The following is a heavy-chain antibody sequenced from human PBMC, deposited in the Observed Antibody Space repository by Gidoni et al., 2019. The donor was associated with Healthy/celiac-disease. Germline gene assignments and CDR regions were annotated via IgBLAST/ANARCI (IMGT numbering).Heavy chain of an antibody. V-gene: IGHV3-21*01. D-gene: IGHD3-22*01. J-gene: IGHJ1*01. CDR3: ARVYYYDSSVVYFQH. Sequence: PGKGLEWVSSISSSSSYIYYADSVKGRFTISRDNAKNSLYLQMNSLRAEDTAVYYCARVYYYDSSVVYFQHWGQGTLVTVSS. CDR2: ISSSSSYI.